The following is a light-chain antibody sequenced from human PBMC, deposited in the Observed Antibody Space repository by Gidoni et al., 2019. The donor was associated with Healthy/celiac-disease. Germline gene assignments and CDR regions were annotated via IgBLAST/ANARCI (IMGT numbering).Light chain of an antibody. CDR1: QSISSY. Sequence: QMTQSPSSLSASVGDRVTITCRASQSISSYLNWYQQKPGKAPKLLIYAASSLQSGVPSRFSGSGSGTDFTLTISSLQPEDFATYYCQQSYSTPGFTFXPXTKVXIK. CDR3: QQSYSTPGFT. V-gene: IGKV1-39*01. CDR2: AAS. J-gene: IGKJ3*01.